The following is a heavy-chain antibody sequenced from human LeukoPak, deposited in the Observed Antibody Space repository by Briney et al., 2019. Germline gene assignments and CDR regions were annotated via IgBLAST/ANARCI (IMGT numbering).Heavy chain of an antibody. J-gene: IGHJ4*02. CDR3: ARDRYSSGWYG. D-gene: IGHD6-19*01. Sequence: ASATVSFTASGYTFTVYYMHWVRQAPGQGLEWMGRINPNSGGTNYAQKFQGRVTMTRDTSISTAYMELSRLRSDDTAVYYCARDRYSSGWYGWGQGTLVTVSS. CDR2: INPNSGGT. CDR1: GYTFTVYY. V-gene: IGHV1-2*06.